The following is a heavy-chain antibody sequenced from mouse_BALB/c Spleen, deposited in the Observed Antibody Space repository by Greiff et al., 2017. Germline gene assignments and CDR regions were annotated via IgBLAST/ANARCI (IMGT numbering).Heavy chain of an antibody. J-gene: IGHJ3*01. CDR2: IDPANGNT. Sequence: EVQLQQSGAELVKPGASVKLSCTASGFNFKDTYMHWVKQRPEQGLEWIGRIDPANGNTKYDPKFQGKATITADTSSNTAYLQLSSLTSEDTAVYYCARGTTATAWFAYWGQGTLVTVSA. CDR3: ARGTTATAWFAY. V-gene: IGHV14-3*02. D-gene: IGHD1-2*01. CDR1: GFNFKDTY.